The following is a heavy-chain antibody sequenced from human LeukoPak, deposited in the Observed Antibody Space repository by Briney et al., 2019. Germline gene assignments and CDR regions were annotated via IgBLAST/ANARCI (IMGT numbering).Heavy chain of an antibody. Sequence: GGSLRLSCAASGFTFSSYEMNWVCQAPGKGLEWVSYISSSGSTIYYADSVKGRFTISRDNAKNSLYLQMNSLRAEDTAVYYCARVSGTVTLPLDYWGQGTLVTVSS. CDR2: ISSSGSTI. CDR1: GFTFSSYE. D-gene: IGHD4-17*01. J-gene: IGHJ4*02. CDR3: ARVSGTVTLPLDY. V-gene: IGHV3-48*03.